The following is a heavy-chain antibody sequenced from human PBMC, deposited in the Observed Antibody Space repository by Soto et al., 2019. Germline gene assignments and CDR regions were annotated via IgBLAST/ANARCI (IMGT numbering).Heavy chain of an antibody. V-gene: IGHV3-33*01. J-gene: IGHJ4*02. CDR1: GFTFSSYG. CDR2: IWYDGSNK. D-gene: IGHD4-17*01. Sequence: GGSLRLSCAASGFTFSSYGMHWVRQAPGKGLEWVAVIWYDGSNKYYGDSVKGRFTISRDNSRNTLYLQMSSLRAEDTALYYCVRDNVVTTVTALDHWGQGTLVTVSS. CDR3: VRDNVVTTVTALDH.